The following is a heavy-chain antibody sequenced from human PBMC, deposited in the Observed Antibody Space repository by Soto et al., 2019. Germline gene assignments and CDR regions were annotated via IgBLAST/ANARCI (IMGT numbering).Heavy chain of an antibody. CDR3: ARGTYYYGSGSYVLPPFDY. J-gene: IGHJ4*02. CDR1: GGTFSSYA. Sequence: QVQLVQSGAEVKKPGSSVKVSCKASGGTFSSYAISWVRQAPGQGREWMGGIIPIFGTANYAQKFQGRVTITADESTSTAYMELSSLRSEDTAVYYCARGTYYYGSGSYVLPPFDYWGQGTLVTVSS. CDR2: IIPIFGTA. V-gene: IGHV1-69*01. D-gene: IGHD3-10*01.